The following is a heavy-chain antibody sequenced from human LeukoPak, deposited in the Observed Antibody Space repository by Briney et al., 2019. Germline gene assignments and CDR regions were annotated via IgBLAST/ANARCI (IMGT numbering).Heavy chain of an antibody. J-gene: IGHJ4*02. CDR3: ATDKLGSGYASDFDY. D-gene: IGHD2-15*01. Sequence: GGSLRLSCAGSGFSVSSNYMNWVRQAPGKGLEWVSAIYTGGTTYYADSVKGRFTISRDNSKNTLYLEMNSLRGEDTAVYYCATDKLGSGYASDFDYWGQGTLVTVSS. CDR1: GFSVSSNY. CDR2: IYTGGTT. V-gene: IGHV3-66*02.